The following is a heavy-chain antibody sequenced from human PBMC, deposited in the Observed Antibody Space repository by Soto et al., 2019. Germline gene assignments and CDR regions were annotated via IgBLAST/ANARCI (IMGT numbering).Heavy chain of an antibody. J-gene: IGHJ5*02. CDR3: VQPRSTVKIPPT. Sequence: GGSLRLSCSASGFTFSMFSMHWVRQAPGKGLEYVSGISSNGDSTYYADSVKGRFTISRDNSKNTLYLQMSSLRAVDTAVYYCVQPRSTVKIPPTWGQGTLVTVSS. CDR2: ISSNGDST. CDR1: GFTFSMFS. V-gene: IGHV3-64D*06. D-gene: IGHD4-17*01.